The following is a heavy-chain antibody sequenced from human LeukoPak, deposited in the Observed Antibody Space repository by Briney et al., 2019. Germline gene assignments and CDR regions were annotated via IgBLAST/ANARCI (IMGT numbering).Heavy chain of an antibody. CDR3: VRLRGYYDTTGSMDV. CDR1: GDSMSSRNYY. CDR2: IYYSGST. D-gene: IGHD3-22*01. J-gene: IGHJ6*02. Sequence: SETLSLTCTVSGDSMSSRNYYWGWIRQPPGKGLEWIGSIYYSGSTYYNPSLKSRITISVDTSKNQFSLKLNSVTVADTAVFYCVRLRGYYDTTGSMDVWGQGTTVTVS. V-gene: IGHV4-39*07.